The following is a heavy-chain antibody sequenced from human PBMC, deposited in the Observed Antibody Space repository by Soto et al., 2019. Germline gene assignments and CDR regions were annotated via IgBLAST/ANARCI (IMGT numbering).Heavy chain of an antibody. CDR3: ARVXCSSSSGGDYYYYGMDV. CDR1: GGTFSSYA. Sequence: PVKVSCKASGGTFSSYAISWVRQAPGQGLEWMGGIIPIFGTANYAQKFQGRVTITADESTSTAYMELSSLRSEDTAVYYCARVXCSSSSGGDYYYYGMDVWGQGTTVTVSS. V-gene: IGHV1-69*01. CDR2: IIPIFGTA. J-gene: IGHJ6*02. D-gene: IGHD6-6*01.